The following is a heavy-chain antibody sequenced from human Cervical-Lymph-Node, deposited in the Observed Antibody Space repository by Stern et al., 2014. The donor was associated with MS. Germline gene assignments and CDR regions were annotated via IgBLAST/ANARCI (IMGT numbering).Heavy chain of an antibody. CDR1: GYTFTDYY. V-gene: IGHV1-2*06. CDR2: INPNSGGT. D-gene: IGHD1-14*01. CDR3: ARGAVPVDRTTLRVAPPTLD. Sequence: VQLVESGAEVKKPGASVKVSCKASGYTFTDYYIHWVRQAPGQGLEWMGRINPNSGGTNYAQKFQDRVTMTRDTSISTAYMERSRLRSDDTAIFYCARGAVPVDRTTLRVAPPTLDWGQGTLVTVSS. J-gene: IGHJ4*02.